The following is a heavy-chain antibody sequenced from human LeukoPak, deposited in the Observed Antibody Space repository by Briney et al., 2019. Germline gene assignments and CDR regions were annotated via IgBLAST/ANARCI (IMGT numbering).Heavy chain of an antibody. Sequence: GGSLRLSCAASGFTFSTCSMNWVRQAPGKGLEWVSSITTSSTYIYYADSVKGRFTVSRDNAKSSLYLQVNSLRAEDTAVYYCARSYYYYYMDVWGKGTTVTVSS. CDR1: GFTFSTCS. V-gene: IGHV3-21*01. D-gene: IGHD3-16*01. CDR3: ARSYYYYYMDV. CDR2: ITTSSTYI. J-gene: IGHJ6*03.